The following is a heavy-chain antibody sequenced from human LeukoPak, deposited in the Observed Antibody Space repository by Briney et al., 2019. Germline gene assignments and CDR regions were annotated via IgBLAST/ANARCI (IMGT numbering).Heavy chain of an antibody. V-gene: IGHV4-59*12. CDR1: GGSISSYY. CDR3: ARDRFGEK. Sequence: ASETLSLTCTVSGGSISSYYWSWIRQPPGKGLEWIGYIYYSGSTNYNPSLKSRVTISVDTSKNQFSLKLSSVTAADTAVYYCARDRFGEKWGQGTLVTVSS. D-gene: IGHD3-10*01. J-gene: IGHJ4*02. CDR2: IYYSGST.